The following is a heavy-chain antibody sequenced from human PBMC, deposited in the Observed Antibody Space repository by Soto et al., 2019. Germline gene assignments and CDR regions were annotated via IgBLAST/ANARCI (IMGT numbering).Heavy chain of an antibody. V-gene: IGHV1-46*01. CDR3: ARELYSCGGDCPYYMDY. D-gene: IGHD2-21*02. J-gene: IGHJ4*02. CDR1: GYPFTDYF. Sequence: ASVKVSCKTSGYPFTDYFIHWVRQAPGQGLEWMGIISLYHHSTSYAQKFQGRLTVTADTSTTTVYMDLSSLTSEDSAVYWCARELYSCGGDCPYYMDYWGQGTPVTVSS. CDR2: ISLYHHST.